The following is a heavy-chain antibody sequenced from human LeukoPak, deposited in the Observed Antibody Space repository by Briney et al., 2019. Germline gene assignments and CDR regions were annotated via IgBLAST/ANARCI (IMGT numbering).Heavy chain of an antibody. CDR2: IKQDGSEK. D-gene: IGHD1-26*01. CDR3: VRASEQFDK. CDR1: GFTFSSYS. V-gene: IGHV3-7*01. Sequence: PGGSLRLSCAASGFTFSSYSMNWVRQAPGKGLEWVANIKQDGSEKNYVDSVKGRFTISRDNVRNSLYLQMTSLRFEDTAVYHCVRASEQFDKWGQGTLVTVSS. J-gene: IGHJ4*02.